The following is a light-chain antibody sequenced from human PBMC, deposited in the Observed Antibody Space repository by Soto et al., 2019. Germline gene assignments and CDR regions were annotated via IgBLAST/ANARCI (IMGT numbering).Light chain of an antibody. CDR1: QSISSE. V-gene: IGKV3-15*01. CDR2: GAS. J-gene: IGKJ2*01. Sequence: EIVMTQSPATLSVSPGERATLSCRASQSISSELAWYQQKPGQPPRLLIYGASTRATGVPARFTGSGSGSAFPLAISGLQSEDFAVYYCQQGHNWPLTFGQGTRLEI. CDR3: QQGHNWPLT.